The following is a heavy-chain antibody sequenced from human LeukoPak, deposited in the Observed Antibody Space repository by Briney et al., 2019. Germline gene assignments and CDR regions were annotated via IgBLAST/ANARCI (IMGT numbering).Heavy chain of an antibody. Sequence: ASVKVSCKASGYTFTGYYMHWVRQAPGQGLEWMGWINPNSGGKNYAQKFQGRVTMTRDTSISTAYMELSRLRSDDTAVYYCARGTIAAAGRLLDYWGQGTLVTVSS. V-gene: IGHV1-2*02. J-gene: IGHJ4*02. D-gene: IGHD6-13*01. CDR2: INPNSGGK. CDR1: GYTFTGYY. CDR3: ARGTIAAAGRLLDY.